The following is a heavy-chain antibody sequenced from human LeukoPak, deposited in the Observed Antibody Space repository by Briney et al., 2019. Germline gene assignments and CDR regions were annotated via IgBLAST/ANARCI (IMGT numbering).Heavy chain of an antibody. J-gene: IGHJ4*02. CDR3: AKLEYSSSKGDY. CDR2: ISGSGGST. V-gene: IGHV3-23*01. CDR1: GFTFSSYA. D-gene: IGHD6-6*01. Sequence: GGSLRLSCAASGFTFSSYAMSWVRQAPGKGLEWVSAISGSGGSTYYADSVKGRFTISRDNSKNTLYLLMNSLRAEDTAVYYCAKLEYSSSKGDYWGQGTLVTVSS.